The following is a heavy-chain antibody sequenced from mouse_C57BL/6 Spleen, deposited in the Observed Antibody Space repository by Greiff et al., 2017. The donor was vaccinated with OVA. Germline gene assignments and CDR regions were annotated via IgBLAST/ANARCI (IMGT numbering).Heavy chain of an antibody. J-gene: IGHJ2*01. CDR1: GFTFSDYG. D-gene: IGHD3-2*02. Sequence: EVKLVESGGGLVKPGGSLKLSCAASGFTFSDYGMHWVRQAPEKGLEWVAYISSGSSTIYYADTVKGRFTISRDNAKNTLFLQMTSLRSEDTAMYYCARQLRLQGFDYWGQGTTLTVSS. V-gene: IGHV5-17*01. CDR2: ISSGSSTI. CDR3: ARQLRLQGFDY.